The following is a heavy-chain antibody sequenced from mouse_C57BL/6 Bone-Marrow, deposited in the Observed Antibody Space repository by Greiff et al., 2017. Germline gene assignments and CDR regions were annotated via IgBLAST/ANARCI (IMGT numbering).Heavy chain of an antibody. CDR3: ARLEERFAY. V-gene: IGHV1-81*01. J-gene: IGHJ3*01. CDR1: GYTFTSYG. CDR2: IYPRSGNT. Sequence: VKLVESGAELARPGASVKLSCKASGYTFTSYGISWVKQRTGQGLEWIGEIYPRSGNTYYNEKFKGKATLTADKSSSTAYMELRSLTSEDSAVYFCARLEERFAYWGQGTLVTVSA.